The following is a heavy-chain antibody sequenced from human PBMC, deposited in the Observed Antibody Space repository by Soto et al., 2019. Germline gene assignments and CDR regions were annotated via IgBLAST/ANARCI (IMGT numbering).Heavy chain of an antibody. V-gene: IGHV3-48*02. Sequence: GGSLRLSCAASGFTFSSYSMNWVRQAPGKGLEWVSYISSSSSTIYYADSVKGRFTISRDNAKNSLYLQMNSLRDEDTAVYYCARGGGPVVVVAATPYYYYGMDVWGQGTTVTVSS. D-gene: IGHD2-15*01. CDR3: ARGGGPVVVVAATPYYYYGMDV. CDR1: GFTFSSYS. J-gene: IGHJ6*02. CDR2: ISSSSSTI.